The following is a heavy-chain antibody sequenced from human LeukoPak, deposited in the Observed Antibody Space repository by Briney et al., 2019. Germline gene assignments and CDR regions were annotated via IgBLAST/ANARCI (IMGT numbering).Heavy chain of an antibody. CDR1: GFTFSSYS. J-gene: IGHJ4*02. V-gene: IGHV3-30*18. Sequence: GGSLRLSCAASGFTFSSYSMNWVRQAPGKGLEWVAVISYDGSNKYYADSVKGRFTISRDNSKNTLYLQMNSLRAEDTAVYYCAQGRGSSGWYYSSLDYWGQGTLVTVSS. CDR3: AQGRGSSGWYYSSLDY. CDR2: ISYDGSNK. D-gene: IGHD6-19*01.